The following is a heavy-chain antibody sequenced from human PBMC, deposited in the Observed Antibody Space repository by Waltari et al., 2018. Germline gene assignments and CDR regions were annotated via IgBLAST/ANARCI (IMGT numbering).Heavy chain of an antibody. Sequence: QVQLQQWGAGLLKPSETLSLTCAVYGGSFSGYYWSWIRQPPGKGLEWIGEINHSGSTNYTPSLKSRVTISVDTSKNQFSLKLSSVTAADTAVYYCARHTPSIAARTFDYWGQGTLVTVSS. CDR2: INHSGST. CDR3: ARHTPSIAARTFDY. CDR1: GGSFSGYY. J-gene: IGHJ4*02. V-gene: IGHV4-34*01. D-gene: IGHD6-6*01.